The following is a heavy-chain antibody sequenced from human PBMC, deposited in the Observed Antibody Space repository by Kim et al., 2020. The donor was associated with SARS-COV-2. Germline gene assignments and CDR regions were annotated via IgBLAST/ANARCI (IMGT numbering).Heavy chain of an antibody. CDR2: IYYSGST. CDR1: GGSISSYY. CDR3: ARRGLWFGEFDY. D-gene: IGHD3-10*01. J-gene: IGHJ4*02. V-gene: IGHV4-59*08. Sequence: SETLSLTCTVSGGSISSYYWSWIRQPPGKGLEWIGYIYYSGSTNYNPSLKSRVTISVDTSKNQFSLKLSSVTAADTVVYYCARRGLWFGEFDYWGQGTLVTVSS.